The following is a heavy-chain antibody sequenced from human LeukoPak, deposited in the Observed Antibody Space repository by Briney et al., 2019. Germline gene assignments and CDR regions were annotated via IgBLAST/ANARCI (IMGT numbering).Heavy chain of an antibody. CDR2: IYYSGST. CDR1: GGSISSHY. Sequence: NPSETLPLTCTVSGGSISSHYWSWIRQPPGKGLEWVGYIYYSGSTNYNPSLKSRVTMSVDTSKNQFSLNLNSVTAADTAVYYCARGRTAVDYWGQGTLVTVSS. CDR3: ARGRTAVDY. V-gene: IGHV4-59*11. D-gene: IGHD2-21*02. J-gene: IGHJ4*02.